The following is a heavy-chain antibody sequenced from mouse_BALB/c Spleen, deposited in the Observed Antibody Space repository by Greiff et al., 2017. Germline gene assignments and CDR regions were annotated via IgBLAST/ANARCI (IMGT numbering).Heavy chain of an antibody. J-gene: IGHJ4*01. D-gene: IGHD2-4*01. V-gene: IGHV14-1*02. Sequence: EVKLVESGAELVRPGALVKLSCKASGFNIKDYYMHWVKQRPEQGLEWIGWIDPENGNTIYDPKFQGKASITADTSSNTAYLQLSSLTSEDTAVYYCARGYYDYGKGAMDYWGQGTSVTVSS. CDR2: IDPENGNT. CDR1: GFNIKDYY. CDR3: ARGYYDYGKGAMDY.